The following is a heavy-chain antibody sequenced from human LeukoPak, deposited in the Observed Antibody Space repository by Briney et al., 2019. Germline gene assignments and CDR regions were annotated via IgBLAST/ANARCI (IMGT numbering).Heavy chain of an antibody. J-gene: IGHJ3*02. Sequence: GGSLRLSCTASGFTFGDYVMSWVRQAPGKGLEWVGFIRSKAYGGTTKNAASVKGRFTISRDDSRSIADLQMNSLKTEDTAVYYCTRRYNYDSSGYYYVRDAFDIWGQGTMVTVSS. V-gene: IGHV3-49*04. CDR3: TRRYNYDSSGYYYVRDAFDI. CDR1: GFTFGDYV. CDR2: IRSKAYGGTT. D-gene: IGHD3-22*01.